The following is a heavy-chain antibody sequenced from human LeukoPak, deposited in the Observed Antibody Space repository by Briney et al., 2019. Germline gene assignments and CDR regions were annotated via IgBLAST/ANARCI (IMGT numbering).Heavy chain of an antibody. CDR3: ARHYRGNYYDSSGYYWPYYFDY. V-gene: IGHV5-51*01. CDR2: IFPGDSDT. D-gene: IGHD3-22*01. CDR1: GYSFTSYW. Sequence: GESLKISCKASGYSFTSYWIAWVRQMPGKGLEWMGIIFPGDSDTRYSPSFQGQVPISADKSISTAYLQWSSLKASDTAMYYCARHYRGNYYDSSGYYWPYYFDYWGQGTLVTVSS. J-gene: IGHJ4*02.